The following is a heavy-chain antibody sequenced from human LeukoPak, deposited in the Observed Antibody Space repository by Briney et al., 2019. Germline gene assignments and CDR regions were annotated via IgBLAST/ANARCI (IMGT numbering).Heavy chain of an antibody. J-gene: IGHJ4*02. CDR3: AREMSLRRWLQTALFNY. Sequence: GGSLRLACAVSGFTLSSYGMHWVRQAPGKGLEWVAVIWYDGSNKYYADSVKGRFTISRDNSKNTLYLQMNSMRAEDTAVYYCAREMSLRRWLQTALFNYWGQGTLVTVSS. CDR1: GFTLSSYG. CDR2: IWYDGSNK. V-gene: IGHV3-33*01. D-gene: IGHD5-24*01.